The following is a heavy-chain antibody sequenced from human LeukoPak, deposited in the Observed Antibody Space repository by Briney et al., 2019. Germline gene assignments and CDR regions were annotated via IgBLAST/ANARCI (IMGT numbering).Heavy chain of an antibody. J-gene: IGHJ4*02. Sequence: GGSLRLSFTASGFTFSSYWMYWVRQAPGKGLVWVSRINSDGSTTSYADSVKGRFTISRDNAKNTLYLEMNSLRVEDTAVYYCARDPACGGDCYFDYWSQGTLVTVSS. CDR2: INSDGSTT. CDR1: GFTFSSYW. CDR3: ARDPACGGDCYFDY. V-gene: IGHV3-74*01. D-gene: IGHD2-21*02.